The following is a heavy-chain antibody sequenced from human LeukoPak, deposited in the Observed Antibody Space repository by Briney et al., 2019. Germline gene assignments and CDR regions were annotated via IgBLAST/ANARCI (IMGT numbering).Heavy chain of an antibody. CDR3: ARDLRYCSSASCSENGAFDI. CDR2: ISSSGSFI. Sequence: GGSLRLSCAASGFTFSTYSMDWVRQAPGEGLEWVSSISSSGSFIYYADSVKGRFTISRDNARNSLFLQMNSLRAEDTAVYYCARDLRYCSSASCSENGAFDIWGQGTMVTVSS. V-gene: IGHV3-21*01. CDR1: GFTFSTYS. J-gene: IGHJ3*02. D-gene: IGHD2-2*01.